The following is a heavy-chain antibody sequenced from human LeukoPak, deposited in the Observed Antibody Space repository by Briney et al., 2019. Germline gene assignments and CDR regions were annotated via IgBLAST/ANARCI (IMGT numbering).Heavy chain of an antibody. J-gene: IGHJ5*02. CDR3: ARPYYYDSSGYRS. D-gene: IGHD3-22*01. V-gene: IGHV3-48*03. CDR2: ISSSGSTI. Sequence: GGSLRLSCAASGFTFSSYEMNWVRQAPGKGLEWVSYISSSGSTIYYADSVEGRFTISRDNAKNSLYLQMNSLRAEDTAVYYCARPYYYDSSGYRSWGQGTLVTVSS. CDR1: GFTFSSYE.